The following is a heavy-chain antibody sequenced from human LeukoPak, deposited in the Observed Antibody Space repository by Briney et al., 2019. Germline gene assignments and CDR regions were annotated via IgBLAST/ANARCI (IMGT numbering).Heavy chain of an antibody. CDR1: GYTFTSYY. V-gene: IGHV1-46*01. CDR3: AREGPNSGSSPFDY. J-gene: IGHJ4*02. D-gene: IGHD1-26*01. CDR2: INPSGGST. Sequence: AAVNVSCKASGYTFTSYYMHWVRQAPGQGLDWMGIINPSGGSTSYAQKFQGRVTMTRDTSTSTVYMELSSLRSKDTAVYYCAREGPNSGSSPFDYWGQGTLVTVSS.